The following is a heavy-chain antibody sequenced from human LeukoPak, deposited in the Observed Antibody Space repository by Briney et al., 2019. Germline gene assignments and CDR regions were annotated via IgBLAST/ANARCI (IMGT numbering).Heavy chain of an antibody. Sequence: GGSLRLSCAASGFTFSSYWMHWVRQAPGKGLVWVSRINSDGSSTSYADSVKGRFTISRDNAKNTLYLQMNSLRAEDTAVNYCARSQILTGYYSYYYGMDVWGQGTTVTVSS. CDR2: INSDGSST. CDR3: ARSQILTGYYSYYYGMDV. V-gene: IGHV3-74*01. J-gene: IGHJ6*02. D-gene: IGHD3-9*01. CDR1: GFTFSSYW.